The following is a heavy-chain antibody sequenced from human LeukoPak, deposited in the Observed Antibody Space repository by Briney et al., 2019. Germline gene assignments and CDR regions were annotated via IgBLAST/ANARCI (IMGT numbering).Heavy chain of an antibody. D-gene: IGHD4-23*01. V-gene: IGHV5-51*01. CDR2: IYPGDSDN. CDR3: ASRGLRWTHGFDV. CDR1: GYRLTSHW. J-gene: IGHJ3*01. Sequence: GESLKISCRDSGYRLTSHWIGWVRQMPGKGLEWMGIIYPGDSDNRYSPSFQGQVTISADKSISTAYLQWSSLKASDTAMYYCASRGLRWTHGFDVWGQGTMVTVSS.